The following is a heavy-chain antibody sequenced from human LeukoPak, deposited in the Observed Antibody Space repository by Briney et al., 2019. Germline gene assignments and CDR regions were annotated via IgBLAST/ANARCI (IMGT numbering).Heavy chain of an antibody. CDR3: ANDGGDY. J-gene: IGHJ4*02. CDR1: GFTFSSYN. D-gene: IGHD4-23*01. CDR2: ISSSSDNI. Sequence: GGSLRLSCTASGFTFSSYNMSWVRQAPGKGLEWVSFISSSSDNIHYTDSVKGRFTISRDNAKNSLYLQMNSLRVEDTAVYYCANDGGDYWGQGALVTVSS. V-gene: IGHV3-21*01.